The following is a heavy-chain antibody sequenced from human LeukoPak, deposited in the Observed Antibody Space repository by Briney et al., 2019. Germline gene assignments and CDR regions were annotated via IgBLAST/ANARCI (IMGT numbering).Heavy chain of an antibody. D-gene: IGHD1-1*01. CDR1: GFTFSSYG. J-gene: IGHJ3*02. Sequence: GGSLRLSCAASGFTFSSYGMHWVRQAPGKGLEWVTFIRYDGSHKYYADSVKGRFTISRDNSKNTLFLQMNSLRAADTAVYYCAKVANWNGDAFDIWGQGTMVTVSS. CDR3: AKVANWNGDAFDI. CDR2: IRYDGSHK. V-gene: IGHV3-30*02.